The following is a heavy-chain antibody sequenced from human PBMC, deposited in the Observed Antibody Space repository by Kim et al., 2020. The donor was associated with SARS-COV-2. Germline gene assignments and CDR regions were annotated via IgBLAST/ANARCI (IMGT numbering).Heavy chain of an antibody. D-gene: IGHD6-13*01. CDR3: ARGRIAAAGTYIDY. J-gene: IGHJ4*02. Sequence: SETLSLTCAVYGGSFSGYYWSWIRQPPGKGLEWIGEINHSGSTNYNPSLKSRVTISVDTSKNQFSLKLSSVTAADTAVYYCARGRIAAAGTYIDYWGQGTLVTVSS. CDR2: INHSGST. V-gene: IGHV4-34*01. CDR1: GGSFSGYY.